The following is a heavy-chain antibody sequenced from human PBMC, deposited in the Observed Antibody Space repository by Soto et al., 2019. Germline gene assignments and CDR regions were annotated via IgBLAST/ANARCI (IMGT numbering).Heavy chain of an antibody. J-gene: IGHJ6*02. Sequence: SETLSLTCTVSGGSISSYYWSWIRQPPGKGLEWIGYIYYSGTTNYNPSLKSRVTISIDTSKNQFSLKLSSVTAADTAIYFCVKWWNGEGYDHYGMDVWGQGTTVTVSS. CDR1: GGSISSYY. CDR2: IYYSGTT. CDR3: VKWWNGEGYDHYGMDV. D-gene: IGHD5-12*01. V-gene: IGHV4-59*12.